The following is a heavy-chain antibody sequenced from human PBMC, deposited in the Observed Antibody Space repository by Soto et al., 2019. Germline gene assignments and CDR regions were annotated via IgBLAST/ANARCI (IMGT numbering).Heavy chain of an antibody. Sequence: SVKVSCKASGGTFSSYGISWVRQAPGQGLEWMGGIIPIFGTANYAQKFQGRVTITADESTSTAYMELSSLRSEDTAVYYCARRSYYYDSSGLIENAEYFQHWGQGTLVTVSS. D-gene: IGHD3-22*01. CDR3: ARRSYYYDSSGLIENAEYFQH. J-gene: IGHJ1*01. CDR2: IIPIFGTA. V-gene: IGHV1-69*13. CDR1: GGTFSSYG.